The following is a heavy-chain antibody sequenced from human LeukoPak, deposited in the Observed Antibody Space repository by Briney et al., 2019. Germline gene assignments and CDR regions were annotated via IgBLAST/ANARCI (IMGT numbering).Heavy chain of an antibody. D-gene: IGHD1-26*01. J-gene: IGHJ4*02. CDR1: GFTFSSYS. Sequence: GGSLRLSCAASGFTFSSYSMNWVRQAPGKGLEWVSSISSSSSYIYYADSVKGRFTISRDNAKNSLYLQMNSLRAEDTAVYYCARGGMVGASYYFDYWGQGTLVTVSS. V-gene: IGHV3-21*01. CDR2: ISSSSSYI. CDR3: ARGGMVGASYYFDY.